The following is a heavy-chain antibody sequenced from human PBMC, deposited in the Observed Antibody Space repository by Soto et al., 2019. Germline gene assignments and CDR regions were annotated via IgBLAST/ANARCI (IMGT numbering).Heavy chain of an antibody. V-gene: IGHV3-23*01. D-gene: IGHD3-16*01. CDR3: AKGDLLWDPFDF. CDR2: ITASGYSA. Sequence: EAQLLEFGGGLVQPGGSLRLSCAASGLAFSNYAMTWVRQAPGKGLEWASIITASGYSAYYGGAVKGRFTTSRDNSRSTLYLQMNGLRADDTAVYYCAKGDLLWDPFDFWGQGTLVTVSS. CDR1: GLAFSNYA. J-gene: IGHJ4*02.